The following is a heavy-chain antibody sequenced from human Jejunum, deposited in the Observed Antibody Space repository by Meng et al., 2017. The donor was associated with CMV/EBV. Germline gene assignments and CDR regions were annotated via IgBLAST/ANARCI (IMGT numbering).Heavy chain of an antibody. V-gene: IGHV4-4*07. CDR2: VYMSGST. CDR1: GGSISGYY. CDR3: ARDRMAAPGTFEY. Sequence: QVHPQGSGPGLVKPSETLSPTCTVSGGSISGYYWNWIRQSAGKGLEWIGRVYMSGSTNYNPSLRSRVAMSVDTSKTQFSLRLTSVTAADTAVYYCARDRMAAPGTFEYWGQGTLVTVSS. D-gene: IGHD6-13*01. J-gene: IGHJ4*02.